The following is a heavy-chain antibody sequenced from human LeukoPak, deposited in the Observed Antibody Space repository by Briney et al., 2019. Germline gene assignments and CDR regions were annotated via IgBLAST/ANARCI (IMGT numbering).Heavy chain of an antibody. V-gene: IGHV4-59*08. Sequence: PSETLSLTCTVSGGSISSYYWSWIRQPPGKGLEWIGYIYYSGSTNYNPSLKSRVTISVDTSKNQFSLRLTSVTAADTAVYYCMRMRYYDSSGYYYDFDYWGQGTLVTVSS. CDR1: GGSISSYY. CDR3: MRMRYYDSSGYYYDFDY. J-gene: IGHJ4*02. D-gene: IGHD3-22*01. CDR2: IYYSGST.